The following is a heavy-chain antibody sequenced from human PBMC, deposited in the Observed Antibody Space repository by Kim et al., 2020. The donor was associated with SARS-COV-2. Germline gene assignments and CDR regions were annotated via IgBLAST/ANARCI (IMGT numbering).Heavy chain of an antibody. CDR2: INHSGSI. CDR1: GGSFSGYY. CDR3: ASPSSSQYSYGMDV. Sequence: SETLSLTCAVYGGSFSGYYWSWIRQPPGKGLEWIGEINHSGSINYNPSLKSRVSMSVDTSKHQFSLSLTSVTAADTAIYYCASPSSSQYSYGMDVWGQGTTVTVSS. V-gene: IGHV4-34*01. J-gene: IGHJ6*02. D-gene: IGHD6-13*01.